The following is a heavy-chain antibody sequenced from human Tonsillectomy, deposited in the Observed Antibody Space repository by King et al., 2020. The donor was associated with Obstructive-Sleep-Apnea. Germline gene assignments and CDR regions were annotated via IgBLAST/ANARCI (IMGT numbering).Heavy chain of an antibody. Sequence: VQLVESGGGLVQPGRSLRLSCAASGFTFDDYAMHWVRQTPGKGLEWVSGISWNSGRIGYADSVKGRFTISRDNAKNSLFLQMNSLRTEDTALYYCGKDLSSGWYGTVDYWGQGTLVTVSS. CDR1: GFTFDDYA. V-gene: IGHV3-9*01. CDR2: ISWNSGRI. D-gene: IGHD6-19*01. CDR3: GKDLSSGWYGTVDY. J-gene: IGHJ4*02.